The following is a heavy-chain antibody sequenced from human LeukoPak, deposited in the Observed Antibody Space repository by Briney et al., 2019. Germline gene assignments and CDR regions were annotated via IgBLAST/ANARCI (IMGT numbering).Heavy chain of an antibody. J-gene: IGHJ5*02. V-gene: IGHV1-3*01. CDR3: AREAPLWFGELDGWFDP. D-gene: IGHD3-10*01. Sequence: ASVKVSCKASGYTFTSYAMHWVRQAPGQRLEWRGWINAGNGNTKYSQKFQGRVTITRDTPASTAYMELSSLRSEDTAVYYCAREAPLWFGELDGWFDPWGQGTLVTVSS. CDR1: GYTFTSYA. CDR2: INAGNGNT.